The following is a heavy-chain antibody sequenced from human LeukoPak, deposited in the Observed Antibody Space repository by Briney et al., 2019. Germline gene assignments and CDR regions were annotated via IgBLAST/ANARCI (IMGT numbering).Heavy chain of an antibody. Sequence: SETLSLTCTVSGGSISSSSYSWGWIRQPPGKGLEWIGSIYYSGSTYYNPSLKSRVTISVDTSKNQFSLKLSSVTAADTAVYYCARQSRISGSYTPDYWGQGTLVTVSS. J-gene: IGHJ4*02. CDR1: GGSISSSSYS. V-gene: IGHV4-39*01. CDR3: ARQSRISGSYTPDY. CDR2: IYYSGST. D-gene: IGHD1-26*01.